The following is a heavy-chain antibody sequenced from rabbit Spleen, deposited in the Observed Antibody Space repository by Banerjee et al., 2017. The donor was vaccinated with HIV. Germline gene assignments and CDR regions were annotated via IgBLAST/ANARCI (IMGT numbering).Heavy chain of an antibody. V-gene: IGHV1S40*01. CDR3: VRDRDYDGVSVGYVYADL. Sequence: QSLEESGGGLVKPGASLTLTCTASGFSFSSYYYMCWVRQAPGKGLEWIACIYAGSSGSTYYASWAKGRFTISKTSSTTVDLKMTSLTAADTATYFCVRDRDYDGVSVGYVYADLWGPGTLVTVS. J-gene: IGHJ6*01. D-gene: IGHD6-1*01. CDR1: GFSFSSYYY. CDR2: IYAGSSGST.